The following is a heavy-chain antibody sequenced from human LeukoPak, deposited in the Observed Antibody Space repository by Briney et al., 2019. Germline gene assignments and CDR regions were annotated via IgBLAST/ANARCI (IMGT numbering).Heavy chain of an antibody. J-gene: IGHJ4*02. D-gene: IGHD7-27*01. V-gene: IGHV3-7*01. CDR2: IKQDGSEK. Sequence: GGSLRLSCAASGFTFTSYWMSWVRQAPGKGLEWVANIKQDGSEKYYVDSVKGRFTISRDNAKNSLYLQMNSLRAEDTAVYYCARQPTGEYPDYWGQGTLVTVSS. CDR1: GFTFTSYW. CDR3: ARQPTGEYPDY.